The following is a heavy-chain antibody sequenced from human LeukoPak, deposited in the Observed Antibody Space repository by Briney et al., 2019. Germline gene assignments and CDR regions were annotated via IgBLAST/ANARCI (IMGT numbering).Heavy chain of an antibody. CDR2: IIPILGMT. CDR3: ARDRHTSGNPDPA. D-gene: IGHD3-10*01. J-gene: IGHJ5*02. CDR1: GDTFNRFA. Sequence: VASVKVSCKASGDTFNRFAINWVRQAPGQGLEWMGRIIPILGMTNYAQKFQGRITITADRSTSTAYMELSSLKSDDTAVYYCARDRHTSGNPDPAWGQGTLSPSPQ. V-gene: IGHV1-69*04.